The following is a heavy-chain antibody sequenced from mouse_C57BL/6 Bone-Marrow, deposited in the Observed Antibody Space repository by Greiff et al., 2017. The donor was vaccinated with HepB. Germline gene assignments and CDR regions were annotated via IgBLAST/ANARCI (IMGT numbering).Heavy chain of an antibody. CDR3: VRQYSNYGFAY. CDR1: GFSFNTYA. CDR2: IRSKSNNYAT. J-gene: IGHJ3*01. Sequence: EVQGVESGGGLVQPKGSLKLSCAASGFSFNTYAMNWVRQAPGKGLEWVARIRSKSNNYATYYADSVKDRFTISRDDSESMLYLQMNNLKTEDTAMYYCVRQYSNYGFAYWGQGTLVTVSA. V-gene: IGHV10-1*01. D-gene: IGHD2-5*01.